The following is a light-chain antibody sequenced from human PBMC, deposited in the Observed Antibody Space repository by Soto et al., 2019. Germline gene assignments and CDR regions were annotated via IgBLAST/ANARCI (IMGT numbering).Light chain of an antibody. Sequence: TQSPSSLSASVGDRVTITCRASQSISTYINWYQHKPGKAPKVLIYAASILPSGVPSRFSGGGSGTDFTLTINSLQPEDFATYYCQQSSNTPYTFGQGTKVDIK. J-gene: IGKJ2*01. CDR1: QSISTY. CDR3: QQSSNTPYT. V-gene: IGKV1-39*01. CDR2: AAS.